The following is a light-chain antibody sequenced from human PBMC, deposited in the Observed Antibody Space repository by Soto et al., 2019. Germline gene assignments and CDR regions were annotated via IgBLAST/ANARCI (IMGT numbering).Light chain of an antibody. Sequence: EIVMTQSPATLSVSPGERATLSCRASQSLSSTLAWYQQKPGQAPRLLIYGASTRATGIPAMFTGGGSGTELTLSISSLRSEGFAVYYCQQYNNWLWTFGQGTKVEI. CDR2: GAS. CDR1: QSLSST. CDR3: QQYNNWLWT. V-gene: IGKV3-15*01. J-gene: IGKJ1*01.